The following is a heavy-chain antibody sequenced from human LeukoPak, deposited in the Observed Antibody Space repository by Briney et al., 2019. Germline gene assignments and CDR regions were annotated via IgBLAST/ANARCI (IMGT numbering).Heavy chain of an antibody. CDR1: GFTFSSYA. CDR2: ISYDGSNK. V-gene: IGHV3-30-3*01. CDR3: ARDRQYYYGSGVFDY. Sequence: GRSLRLSCAASGFTFSSYAMHWVRRAPGKGLEWVAVISYDGSNKYYADSVKGRFTISRDNSKNTLYLQMNGLRAEDTAVYYCARDRQYYYGSGVFDYWGQGTLVTVSS. D-gene: IGHD3-10*01. J-gene: IGHJ4*02.